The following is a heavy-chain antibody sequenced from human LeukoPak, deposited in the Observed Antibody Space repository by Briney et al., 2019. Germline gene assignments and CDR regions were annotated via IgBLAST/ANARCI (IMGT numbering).Heavy chain of an antibody. D-gene: IGHD3-22*01. Sequence: SVKVSCKASGGTFSGYGINWVRQAPGQVLEWMGRVVPMSGTANYAQKFQGRVTITTDESTSTAYMELTSLRSEDTAVYYCARDFYYDTSGGGLTWGQGTMVTVSS. V-gene: IGHV1-69*05. CDR3: ARDFYYDTSGGGLT. CDR2: VVPMSGTA. CDR1: GGTFSGYG. J-gene: IGHJ3*01.